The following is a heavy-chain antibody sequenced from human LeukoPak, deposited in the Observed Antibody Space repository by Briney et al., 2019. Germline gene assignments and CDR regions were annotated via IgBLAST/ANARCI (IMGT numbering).Heavy chain of an antibody. CDR3: ARGGYSSSWYHFDY. J-gene: IGHJ4*02. D-gene: IGHD6-13*01. CDR1: GFTVSSNY. CDR2: IYSGGTT. V-gene: IGHV3-53*01. Sequence: PGGSLRLSCAASGFTVSSNYMSWVRQAPGKGLEWVSVIYSGGTTNYADSVKGRFTISRDNSNNTLFLQMNSLRAEDTAVYYCARGGYSSSWYHFDYWGQGTLVTVSS.